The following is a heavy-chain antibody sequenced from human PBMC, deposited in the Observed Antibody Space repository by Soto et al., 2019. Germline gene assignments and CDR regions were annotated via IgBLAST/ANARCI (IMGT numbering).Heavy chain of an antibody. D-gene: IGHD1-26*01. Sequence: EVHLLESGGGLVQPGGSLRLSCAASEFTFSSYAMTWVRLAPGKGLEWVSSISPNVGATYYADAVKGRFTISRDNSKNTLYLQMTSLSAADTALYYCAKSGSHSYFDYWGQGTLVTVSS. V-gene: IGHV3-23*01. J-gene: IGHJ4*02. CDR1: EFTFSSYA. CDR2: ISPNVGAT. CDR3: AKSGSHSYFDY.